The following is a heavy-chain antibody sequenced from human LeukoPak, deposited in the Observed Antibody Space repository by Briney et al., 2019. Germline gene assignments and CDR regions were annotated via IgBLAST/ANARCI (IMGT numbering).Heavy chain of an antibody. Sequence: PGGSLRLSCAASGFTFSSYAMTWVRQAPGKGLEWVSPICGSGGRTYYADSLKGGFSISRDKSTLYLQMNSLRAEDTAVYYCARQGGNTENYWGQGTLVTVSS. CDR2: ICGSGGRT. D-gene: IGHD4-23*01. J-gene: IGHJ4*02. CDR1: GFTFSSYA. V-gene: IGHV3-23*01. CDR3: ARQGGNTENY.